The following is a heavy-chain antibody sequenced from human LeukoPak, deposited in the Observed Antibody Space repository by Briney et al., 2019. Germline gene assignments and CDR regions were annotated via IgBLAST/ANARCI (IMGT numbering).Heavy chain of an antibody. D-gene: IGHD3-22*01. CDR3: ARDFEFYYDSSGYPGY. Sequence: PGGSLRLSCAASGFTFSSYWMSWVRQAPGKGLEWVANIKQDGSEKYYVDSVKGRFTISRDNAKNSLYLQMNSLRAEDTAVYYCARDFEFYYDSSGYPGYWGQGTLVTVSS. CDR1: GFTFSSYW. V-gene: IGHV3-7*01. CDR2: IKQDGSEK. J-gene: IGHJ4*02.